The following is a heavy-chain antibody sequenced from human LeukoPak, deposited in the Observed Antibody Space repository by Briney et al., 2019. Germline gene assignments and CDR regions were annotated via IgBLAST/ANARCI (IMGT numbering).Heavy chain of an antibody. CDR3: AGTNYYDSSGYYSSFDY. CDR1: GFTLSDYA. D-gene: IGHD3-22*01. Sequence: GGSLRLSCAASGFTLSDYAMNWVRQAPGKGLEWVSYISSSSSTIYYTDSVKGRFTISRDNVKNSLYLQMNSLRAEDTAVYYCAGTNYYDSSGYYSSFDYWGQGTLVTVSS. V-gene: IGHV3-48*01. CDR2: ISSSSSTI. J-gene: IGHJ4*02.